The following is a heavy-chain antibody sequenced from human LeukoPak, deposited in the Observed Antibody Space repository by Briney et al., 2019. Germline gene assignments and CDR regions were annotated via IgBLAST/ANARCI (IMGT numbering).Heavy chain of an antibody. V-gene: IGHV3-30*18. D-gene: IGHD3-16*02. Sequence: GGSLRLSCAASGFTFSIYGMHWVRQAPGKGLEWVAVISYDGSNKYYADSVKGRFTISRDNSKNTLYLQMNSLRAEDTAVYYCAKEVDDYVWGSYRYGGYFDYWGQGTLVTVSS. CDR3: AKEVDDYVWGSYRYGGYFDY. J-gene: IGHJ4*02. CDR1: GFTFSIYG. CDR2: ISYDGSNK.